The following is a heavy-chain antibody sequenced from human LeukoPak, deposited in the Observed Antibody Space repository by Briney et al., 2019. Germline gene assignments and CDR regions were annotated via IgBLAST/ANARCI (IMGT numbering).Heavy chain of an antibody. CDR3: ARSSTGTLFDY. CDR1: GSSISSSSYF. V-gene: IGHV4-61*03. D-gene: IGHD4-17*01. Sequence: SETMSLTCAVSGSSISSSSYFWGWIRQPPGTTLEWIGYIYYSGNTNYNPSLKSRVTISIDSSKNHFSLKVYSVTAADTAVYYCARSSTGTLFDYWGQGTLVTVSS. CDR2: IYYSGNT. J-gene: IGHJ4*02.